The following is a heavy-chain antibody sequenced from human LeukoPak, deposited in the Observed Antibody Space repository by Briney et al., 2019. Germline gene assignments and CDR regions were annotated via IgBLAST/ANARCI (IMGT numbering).Heavy chain of an antibody. D-gene: IGHD3-10*01. Sequence: GGSLRLSCAASGFTFSSYSMNWVRQAPGKGLEWVSAISGSGGSTYYADSVKGRFTISRDNSKNTLYLQMNSLRAEDTAVYYCATGRGDYYYYMDVWGKGTTVTVSS. CDR1: GFTFSSYS. V-gene: IGHV3-23*01. J-gene: IGHJ6*03. CDR3: ATGRGDYYYYMDV. CDR2: ISGSGGST.